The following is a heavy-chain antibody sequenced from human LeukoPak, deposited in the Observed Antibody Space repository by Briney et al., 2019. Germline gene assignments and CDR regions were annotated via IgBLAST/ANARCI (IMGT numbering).Heavy chain of an antibody. CDR3: VKSVTRGYYYYGMDV. CDR1: GFTFSSYA. CDR2: ISSNGGST. J-gene: IGHJ6*02. D-gene: IGHD4-17*01. V-gene: IGHV3-64D*06. Sequence: GGSLRLSCSASGFTFSSYAMHWVRQAPGKGLEYVSAISSNGGSTYYADSVKGRFTISRDNSKNTLYLQMSSLRAEDTAVYYCVKSVTRGYYYYGMDVWGQGTTVTVPS.